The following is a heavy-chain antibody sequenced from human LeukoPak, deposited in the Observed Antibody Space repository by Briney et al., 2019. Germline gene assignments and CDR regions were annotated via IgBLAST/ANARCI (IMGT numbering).Heavy chain of an antibody. V-gene: IGHV3-21*01. J-gene: IGHJ4*02. D-gene: IGHD1-26*01. CDR1: GFTFSSYS. CDR3: ARASLGIVGATTAY. CDR2: MSNSGSYI. Sequence: GGSLRLSCAASGFTFSSYSMNWVRQAPGKGLEWVSSMSNSGSYIYYADSVKGRFTISRDNAKNSLYLQMNSLRAEDTAVYYCARASLGIVGATTAYWGQGTLVTVSS.